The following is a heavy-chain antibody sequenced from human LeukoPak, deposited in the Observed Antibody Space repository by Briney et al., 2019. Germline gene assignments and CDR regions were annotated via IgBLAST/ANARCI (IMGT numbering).Heavy chain of an antibody. J-gene: IGHJ4*02. V-gene: IGHV3-7*01. D-gene: IGHD1-26*01. CDR3: ARDKVVGATFFDY. CDR2: IKQDGNEK. CDR1: GFTFSDHY. Sequence: PGGSLRLSCAASGFTFSDHYMDWVRQAPGKGPEWVANIKQDGNEKYYVDSVKGRFTISRDNAKNSLYLQMNSLRDEDTAVYYCARDKVVGATFFDYWGQGTLVTVSS.